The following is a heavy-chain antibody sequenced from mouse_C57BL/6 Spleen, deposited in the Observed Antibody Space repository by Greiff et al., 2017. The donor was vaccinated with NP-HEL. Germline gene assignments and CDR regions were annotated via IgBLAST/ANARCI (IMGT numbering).Heavy chain of an antibody. CDR2: ISYDGSN. V-gene: IGHV3-6*01. Sequence: VQLQQSGPGLVKPSQSLSLTCSVTGYSITSGYYWNWIRQFPGNKLEWMGYISYDGSNNYNPSLKNRISITRDTSKNQFFLELNSVTTEDTATYYCARRGEGDWYFDVWGTGTTVTVSS. CDR1: GYSITSGYY. CDR3: ARRGEGDWYFDV. J-gene: IGHJ1*03.